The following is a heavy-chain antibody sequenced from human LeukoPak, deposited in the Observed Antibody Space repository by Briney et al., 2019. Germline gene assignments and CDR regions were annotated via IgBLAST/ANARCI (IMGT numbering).Heavy chain of an antibody. Sequence: VASVKVSCKASGYTFTSYGISWVRQAPGQGLEWMGWISAYNGNTNYAQKLQGRVTMTTDTSTSTAYMELRSLRSDDTAVYYCARDVNRYSSSWYDYWGQGTLVTVSS. CDR3: ARDVNRYSSSWYDY. CDR2: ISAYNGNT. CDR1: GYTFTSYG. J-gene: IGHJ4*02. D-gene: IGHD6-13*01. V-gene: IGHV1-18*01.